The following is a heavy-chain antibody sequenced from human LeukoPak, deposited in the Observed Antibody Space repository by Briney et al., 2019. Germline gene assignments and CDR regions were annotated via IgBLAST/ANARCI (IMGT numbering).Heavy chain of an antibody. J-gene: IGHJ4*02. CDR3: AKKTPGIHPFDS. CDR2: VGTDSDT. CDR1: GFTFRTSA. V-gene: IGHV3-23*01. Sequence: GGSLRLSCAASGFTFRTSASSWVRQSPGRGLEWVSTVGTDSDTYYADYAKGRFTISRDNSKNTVYLQMTGLRADDTAVYYCAKKTPGIHPFDSWGQGTLVTVSP. D-gene: IGHD6-13*01.